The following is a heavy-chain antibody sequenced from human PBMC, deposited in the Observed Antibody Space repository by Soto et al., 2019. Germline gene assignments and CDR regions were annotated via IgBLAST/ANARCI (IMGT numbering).Heavy chain of an antibody. Sequence: EVQLLESGGGLVQPGGSLRLSCEASGFYFSSYVMSWVRQSPGKGLEWVSAMPVSSGDTYYAYSVKGRFTSCRHNSKNTLYLQMNSLRAEDTALYYCAKGSATTRPYYFDYWGQGTLVTVSS. D-gene: IGHD1-1*01. CDR3: AKGSATTRPYYFDY. CDR2: MPVSSGDT. CDR1: GFYFSSYV. V-gene: IGHV3-23*01. J-gene: IGHJ4*02.